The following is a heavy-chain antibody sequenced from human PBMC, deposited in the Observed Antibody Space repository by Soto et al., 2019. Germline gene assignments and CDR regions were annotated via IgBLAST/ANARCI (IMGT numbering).Heavy chain of an antibody. CDR2: IYHSGST. CDR3: ARGLRRYNWFDP. CDR1: GGSISSGGYS. J-gene: IGHJ5*02. D-gene: IGHD4-17*01. Sequence: NPSETLSLTCAVSGGSISSGGYSWSWIRQPPGKGLEWIGYIYHSGSTYYNPSLKSRVTISVDRSKNQFSLKLSSVTAADTAVYYCARGLRRYNWFDPWGQGTLVTVSS. V-gene: IGHV4-30-2*01.